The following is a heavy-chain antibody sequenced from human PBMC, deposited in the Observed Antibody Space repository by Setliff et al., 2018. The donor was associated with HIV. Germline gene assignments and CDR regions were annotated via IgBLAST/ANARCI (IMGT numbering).Heavy chain of an antibody. D-gene: IGHD3-16*01. CDR1: GYIFNNFG. J-gene: IGHJ3*02. V-gene: IGHV1-18*01. Sequence: ASVKVSCKATGYIFNNFGITWVRQAPGQGLEWMGWISAFSGFTNYAPKLQARVTLTTDTSTSTAYMELRSLTSDDTAVYYCARDVDISGRGSALDILGQGTMVTVSS. CDR3: ARDVDISGRGSALDI. CDR2: ISAFSGFT.